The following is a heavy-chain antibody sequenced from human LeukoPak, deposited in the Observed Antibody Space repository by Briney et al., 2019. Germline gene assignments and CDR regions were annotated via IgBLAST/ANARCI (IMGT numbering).Heavy chain of an antibody. V-gene: IGHV4-31*03. CDR2: IYYSGST. Sequence: SETLSLTCTVSGGPISSGGYYWSWIRQHPGKGLEWIGYIYYSGSTYYNPSLKSRVTISVDTSKNQFSLKLSSVTAADTAVYYCARGGDLRDLGIWFGELLLDYWGQGTLVTVSS. D-gene: IGHD3-10*01. J-gene: IGHJ4*02. CDR1: GGPISSGGYY. CDR3: ARGGDLRDLGIWFGELLLDY.